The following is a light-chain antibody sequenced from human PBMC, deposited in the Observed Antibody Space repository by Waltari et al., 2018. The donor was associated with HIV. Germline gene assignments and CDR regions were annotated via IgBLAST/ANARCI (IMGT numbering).Light chain of an antibody. Sequence: QSVLTQPPSVSAAPGQRVTISCSGSSSNIRNNYVSWYQQLPRTAPKLLIYDNNKRPSGIPDRFSASKSGTSATLAITGLQTGDEADYYCGTWDSSLSAFVFGTGTTVTVL. V-gene: IGLV1-51*01. CDR3: GTWDSSLSAFV. CDR2: DNN. J-gene: IGLJ1*01. CDR1: SSNIRNNY.